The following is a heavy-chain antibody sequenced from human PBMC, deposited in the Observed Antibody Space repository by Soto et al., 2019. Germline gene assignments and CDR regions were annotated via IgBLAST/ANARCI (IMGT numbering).Heavy chain of an antibody. CDR1: GFTFTSDA. CDR2: IGASSGTT. D-gene: IGHD6-19*01. V-gene: IGHV3-23*01. CDR3: AKDLPTGSSGWSHFFDY. Sequence: HPGGSLRLSCAASGFTFTSDAMSLVRQAPGKGLEWVSAIGASSGTTYYADSVKGRFTISRDNSQNTLYLQMNSLRAEDTAVYYCAKDLPTGSSGWSHFFDYWGQGTLVTVSS. J-gene: IGHJ4*02.